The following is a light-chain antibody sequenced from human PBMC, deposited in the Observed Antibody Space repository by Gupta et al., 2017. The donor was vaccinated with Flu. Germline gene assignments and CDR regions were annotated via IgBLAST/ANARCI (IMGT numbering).Light chain of an antibody. CDR2: GAS. Sequence: PGERATLSCRASQSVSSNSLAWYQQRPGQAPRLLIFGASSRATGIPDRFSGGGSGTDFILTISRLEPEDFAVYYCQQDGNSPFTFGPGTKVDIK. CDR3: QQDGNSPFT. CDR1: QSVSSNS. J-gene: IGKJ3*01. V-gene: IGKV3-20*01.